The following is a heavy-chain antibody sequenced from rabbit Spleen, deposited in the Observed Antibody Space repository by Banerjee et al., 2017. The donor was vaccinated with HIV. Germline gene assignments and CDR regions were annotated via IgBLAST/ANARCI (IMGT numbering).Heavy chain of an antibody. CDR2: IGAAITYTT. D-gene: IGHD6-1*01. V-gene: IGHV1S45*01. Sequence: QEQLEESGGGLVKPEGSLTLTCTASGFSFSSSYYMCWVRQAPGKGLEWIACIGAAITYTTYYATWAKGRFAISKTSSTTVTLQMTSLTAADTATYFCARGIGYGYAGDAYPPYAMDLWGPGTLVTVS. CDR1: GFSFSSSYY. CDR3: ARGIGYGYAGDAYPPYAMDL. J-gene: IGHJ6*01.